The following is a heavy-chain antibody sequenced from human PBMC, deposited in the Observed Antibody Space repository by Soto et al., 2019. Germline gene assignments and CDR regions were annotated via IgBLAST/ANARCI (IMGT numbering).Heavy chain of an antibody. V-gene: IGHV4-34*01. CDR3: ARRWSGYYTIRYYFDY. Sequence: QVQLQQWGAGLLKPSETLSLTCAVYGGSFSGYYWSWIRQPPGKGLEWIGEINHSGSTNYNPSLKSRVTISVDTSKNQFSLKLSSVTAADTAVYYCARRWSGYYTIRYYFDYWGQGTLVTVSS. CDR1: GGSFSGYY. CDR2: INHSGST. J-gene: IGHJ4*02. D-gene: IGHD3-3*01.